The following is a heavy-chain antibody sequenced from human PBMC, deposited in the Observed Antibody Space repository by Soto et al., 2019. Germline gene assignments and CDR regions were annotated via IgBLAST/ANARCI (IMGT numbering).Heavy chain of an antibody. CDR2: INPSGGST. V-gene: IGHV1-46*01. Sequence: VSVTVSCKPSLYTFISYYMHWLRPAPGQELEWMEIINPSGGSTSYAQKFQGRVTMTRDTSTSTVYMELSSLRSEDTAVYFCARIPQTNYDILTGADGMDVWGQGTTVTVSS. D-gene: IGHD3-9*01. J-gene: IGHJ6*02. CDR3: ARIPQTNYDILTGADGMDV. CDR1: LYTFISYY.